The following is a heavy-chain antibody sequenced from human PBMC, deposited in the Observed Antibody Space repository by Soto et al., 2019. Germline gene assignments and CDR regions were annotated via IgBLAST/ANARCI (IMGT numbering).Heavy chain of an antibody. Sequence: SETLSLTCTVSGGSISSYYWSWIRQPPGKGLEWIGYIYYSGSTNYNPSLKSRVTISVDTSKNHFSLKLSSVTAADTALYYCARGPNYDFWSGYQYYFDYWGQGTLVTVSS. J-gene: IGHJ4*02. D-gene: IGHD3-3*01. CDR3: ARGPNYDFWSGYQYYFDY. V-gene: IGHV4-59*01. CDR1: GGSISSYY. CDR2: IYYSGST.